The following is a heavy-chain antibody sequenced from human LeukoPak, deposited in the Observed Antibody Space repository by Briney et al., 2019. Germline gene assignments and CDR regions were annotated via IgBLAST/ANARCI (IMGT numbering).Heavy chain of an antibody. CDR2: ISGRGGNT. Sequence: GGSLRLSCAASGFTFGSFAMGWVRQAPGKGLEWVSSISGRGGNTHYADSVKGRFTISRENSKHTLYLQMNSLRVEDTAVYYCAKHLSEYSSGYSLDYWGQGTLVTVSS. D-gene: IGHD6-19*01. CDR1: GFTFGSFA. V-gene: IGHV3-23*01. J-gene: IGHJ4*02. CDR3: AKHLSEYSSGYSLDY.